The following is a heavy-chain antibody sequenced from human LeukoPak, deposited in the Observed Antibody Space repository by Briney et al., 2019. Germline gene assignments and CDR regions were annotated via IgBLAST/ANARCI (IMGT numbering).Heavy chain of an antibody. D-gene: IGHD2-2*01. J-gene: IGHJ4*02. CDR1: GFTFSSYW. V-gene: IGHV3-21*01. CDR3: ARGKLTYCSSSSCPLDS. CDR2: ISSSSSYI. Sequence: GGSLRLSCAASGFTFSSYWMHWVRQAPGKGLVWVSSISSSSSYIHYADSVKGRFTISRDNAKTSLYLQMNSLRAEDTAVYYCARGKLTYCSSSSCPLDSWGQGTLVTVSS.